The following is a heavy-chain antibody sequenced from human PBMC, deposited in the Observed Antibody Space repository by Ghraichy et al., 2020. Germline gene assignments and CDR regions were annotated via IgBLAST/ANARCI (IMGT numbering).Heavy chain of an antibody. CDR3: ARVLSGCYYFDS. J-gene: IGHJ4*02. D-gene: IGHD2-2*01. CDR1: GVSIPSDY. V-gene: IGHV4-59*01. CDR2: IYYSGST. Sequence: SETLSLTCTVSGVSIPSDYWSWIRQPPGKGLEWIGYIYYSGSTNSNPSLKSRVTISVDTSTNQFSLRLSSVTAADTAMYYCARVLSGCYYFDSWGQGTLVTVSS.